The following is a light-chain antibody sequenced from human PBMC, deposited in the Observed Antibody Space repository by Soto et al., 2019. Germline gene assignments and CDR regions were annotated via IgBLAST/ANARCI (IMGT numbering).Light chain of an antibody. CDR2: VAS. J-gene: IGKJ1*01. Sequence: EIVLTQSPGTLSLSPGERATLYCRAIQSVSSRYLAWYQQKPGQAPRLLIYVASSRATGIPDRFSGSVSGTDFTLTISRLEPEDFAVYYCQQYANSPPTFGQGTKV. CDR3: QQYANSPPT. CDR1: QSVSSRY. V-gene: IGKV3-20*01.